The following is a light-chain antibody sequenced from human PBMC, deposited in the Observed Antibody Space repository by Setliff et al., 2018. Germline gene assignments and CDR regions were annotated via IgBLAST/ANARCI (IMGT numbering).Light chain of an antibody. V-gene: IGLV2-14*03. CDR3: NAYTSRSTYV. CDR2: NVS. J-gene: IGLJ1*01. Sequence: QSALTQPASVSGSPGQSITISCSGTSSDVGSYDLVSWYQQHPGKAPKLIIYNVSGRPSGVSHRFSGSKSDNTASLTISGLQAEDGADYYCNAYTSRSTYVFGSGTKV. CDR1: SSDVGSYDL.